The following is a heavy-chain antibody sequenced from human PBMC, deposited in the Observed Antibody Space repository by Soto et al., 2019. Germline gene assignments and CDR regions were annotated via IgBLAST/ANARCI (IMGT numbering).Heavy chain of an antibody. CDR3: AGDSVAGAMDV. J-gene: IGHJ6*02. D-gene: IGHD6-19*01. CDR2: IYTSGST. CDR1: GDSRRRYY. Sequence: PSETLSLTCTVSGDSRRRYYWSWVRQSAGKGLEWIGRIYTSGSTTYNPSLQSRVTMSLDTSKNQLSLKLSSVTAADTAVYYCAGDSVAGAMDVWGQGTTVTVSS. V-gene: IGHV4-4*07.